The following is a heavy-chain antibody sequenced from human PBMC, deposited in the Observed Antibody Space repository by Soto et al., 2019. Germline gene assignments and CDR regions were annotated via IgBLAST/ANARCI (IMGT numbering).Heavy chain of an antibody. V-gene: IGHV1-18*01. J-gene: IGHJ6*03. CDR3: ARVLTVYSPYHYYYMDV. Sequence: ASVKVSCKASGYTFTGYGISWVRQAPGQGLEWMGWITTYNAEAKYAQNLQGRVTVTTDTSTSTTYMELRSLRSDDTAIYYCARVLTVYSPYHYYYMDVWGKGTPVTVSS. D-gene: IGHD3-9*01. CDR2: ITTYNAEA. CDR1: GYTFTGYG.